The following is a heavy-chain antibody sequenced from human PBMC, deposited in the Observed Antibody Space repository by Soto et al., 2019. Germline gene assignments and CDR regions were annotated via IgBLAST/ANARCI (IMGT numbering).Heavy chain of an antibody. Sequence: ASETLSLTCNVSGGSIRSYYWSWVRQLAGKPLEWIGRIYTSGSTNYNPSLKSRVSMSVDTSKNQFSLKVTSVTAADTAVYYCARGGASGFGMDVWGQGTTVTVSS. J-gene: IGHJ6*02. CDR1: GGSIRSYY. V-gene: IGHV4-4*07. CDR3: ARGGASGFGMDV. D-gene: IGHD1-26*01. CDR2: IYTSGST.